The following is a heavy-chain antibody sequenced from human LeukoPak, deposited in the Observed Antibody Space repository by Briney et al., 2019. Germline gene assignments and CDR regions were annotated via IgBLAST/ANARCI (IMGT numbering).Heavy chain of an antibody. Sequence: GGSLRLSCAVSGITLSNYAMSWIRQAPGKGLEWVAGISGSGGGTHYADSVKGRFTISRDNPKNTLYLQMNNLRAGDTAVYFCAKRGVVIRVILVGFHKEAYYFDSWGQGALITVSS. CDR1: GITLSNYA. V-gene: IGHV3-23*01. CDR2: ISGSGGGT. D-gene: IGHD3-22*01. CDR3: AKRGVVIRVILVGFHKEAYYFDS. J-gene: IGHJ4*02.